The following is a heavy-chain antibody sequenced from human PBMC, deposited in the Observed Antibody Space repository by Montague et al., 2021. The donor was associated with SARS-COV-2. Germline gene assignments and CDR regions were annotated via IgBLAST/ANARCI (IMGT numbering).Heavy chain of an antibody. D-gene: IGHD3-10*01. CDR1: GGSISSSNW. J-gene: IGHJ5*02. CDR3: ASSPYYYGSGA. V-gene: IGHV4-4*02. CDR2: IYHSGST. Sequence: SETLSLTCAVSGGSISSSNWWSWVRPPPGKGLEWIGEIYHSGSTNYNPSLKSRVTISVDKSKNQFSLKLSSVTAADTAVYYCASSPYYYGSGAWGQGTLVTVSS.